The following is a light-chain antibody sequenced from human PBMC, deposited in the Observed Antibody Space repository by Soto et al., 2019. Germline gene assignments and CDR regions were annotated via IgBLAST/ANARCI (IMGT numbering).Light chain of an antibody. CDR1: QSISSSY. CDR3: QQYDNSPRT. CDR2: GAF. Sequence: DMVLTQSPGTLSLSPGARATLSCRASQSISSSYLAWYQQKAGQAPSLLIYGAFSRPTGIPDRFGGSGSGTDFTLTISRLEPDDCAVYYCQQYDNSPRTFGKETKVEIK. V-gene: IGKV3-20*01. J-gene: IGKJ1*01.